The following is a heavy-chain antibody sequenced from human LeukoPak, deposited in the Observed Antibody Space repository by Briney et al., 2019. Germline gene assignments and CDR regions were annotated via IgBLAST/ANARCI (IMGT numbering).Heavy chain of an antibody. CDR2: INHSGYT. D-gene: IGHD4-17*01. CDR1: GVSFDDYY. J-gene: IGHJ4*02. V-gene: IGHV4-34*01. Sequence: SETLSLTCAVSGVSFDDYYWSWVRQTPGKGLEWIGEINHSGYTNDSPSLKSRVTLSIDTSRKQFSLNLRSVTVADAGIYYCTRMTTGHDYWGQGTLVTASS. CDR3: TRMTTGHDY.